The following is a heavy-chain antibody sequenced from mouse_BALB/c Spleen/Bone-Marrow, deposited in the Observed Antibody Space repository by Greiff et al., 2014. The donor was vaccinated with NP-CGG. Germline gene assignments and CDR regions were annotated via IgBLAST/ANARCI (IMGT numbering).Heavy chain of an antibody. CDR3: ARSRYFDN. Sequence: VQLQQPGPELVKPGTSVKMSCKASGYTFTDYYMMWVRQSHGKSLEWIGHTNPNTDGTFYNQKFKGKATLTVDKSSSTAYMQLNSLTSEDSAVYYCARSRYFDNWGQGTTLTVSS. V-gene: IGHV1-26*01. CDR1: GYTFTDYY. D-gene: IGHD3-3*01. J-gene: IGHJ2*01. CDR2: TNPNTDGT.